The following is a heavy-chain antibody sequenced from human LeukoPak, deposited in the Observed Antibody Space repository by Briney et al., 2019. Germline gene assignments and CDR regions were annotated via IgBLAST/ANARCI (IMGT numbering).Heavy chain of an antibody. D-gene: IGHD3-16*01. CDR2: IYTSGST. J-gene: IGHJ4*02. CDR3: ARGGRWLDY. V-gene: IGHV4-61*02. Sequence: SQNLSLTCTVSGGSLSSGSYYWSWIRQPAGKGLEWIGRIYTSGSTNYNPSLKSRVTISVDTSKNQFSLKLSSVTAADTAVYYCARGGRWLDYWGQGTLVTVSS. CDR1: GGSLSSGSYY.